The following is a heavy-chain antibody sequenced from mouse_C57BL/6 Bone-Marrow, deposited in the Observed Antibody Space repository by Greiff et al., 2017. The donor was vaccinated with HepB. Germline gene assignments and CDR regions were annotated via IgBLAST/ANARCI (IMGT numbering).Heavy chain of an antibody. D-gene: IGHD1-1*01. V-gene: IGHV1-15*01. CDR1: GYTFTDYE. Sequence: VQGVESGAELVRPGASVTLSCKASGYTFTDYEMHWVKQTPVHGLEWIGAIDPETGGTAYNQKFKGKAILTADKSSSTAYMELRSLTSEDSAVYYCTRTITTVVFDYWGQGTTLTVSS. CDR3: TRTITTVVFDY. CDR2: IDPETGGT. J-gene: IGHJ2*01.